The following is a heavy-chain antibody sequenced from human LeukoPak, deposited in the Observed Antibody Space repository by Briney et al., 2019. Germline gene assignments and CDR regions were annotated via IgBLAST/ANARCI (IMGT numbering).Heavy chain of an antibody. CDR2: ISWNSGSI. CDR3: AKHKRIAAASAFES. CDR1: GFTFDDYA. Sequence: GGFLILSCAASGFTFDDYAMHWVRQAPGKGLEWVSGISWNSGSIGYAGSVKGRFTISRDNAKNSLYLQMNSLRAEDTALYYCAKHKRIAAASAFESWGQGTLVTVSS. D-gene: IGHD6-13*01. V-gene: IGHV3-9*01. J-gene: IGHJ5*01.